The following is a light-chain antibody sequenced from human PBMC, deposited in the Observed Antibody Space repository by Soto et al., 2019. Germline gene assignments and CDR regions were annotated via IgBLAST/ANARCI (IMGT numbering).Light chain of an antibody. CDR3: QQYNKWPPGT. CDR1: QSVSSN. CDR2: GAS. J-gene: IGKJ1*01. Sequence: EIVMTQSPATLSVSPGERATLSCRASQSVSSNLAWYQQKPGQAPRLLIYGASTRATGIPARFSGSGSGTEFTLSISGLQSEDFAVYYCQQYNKWPPGTFGQGTKVDIK. V-gene: IGKV3-15*01.